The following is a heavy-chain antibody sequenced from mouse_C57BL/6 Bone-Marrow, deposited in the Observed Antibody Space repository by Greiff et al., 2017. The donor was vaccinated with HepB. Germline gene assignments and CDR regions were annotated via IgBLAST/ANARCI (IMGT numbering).Heavy chain of an antibody. D-gene: IGHD2-3*01. Sequence: EVHLVESGGGLVQSGRSLRLSCATSGFTFSDFYMEWVRQAPGKGLEWIAASRNKANDYTTEYSASVKGRFIVSRDTSQSILYLQMNALRAEDTAIYYCARDADDGYPFAYWGQGTLVTVSA. J-gene: IGHJ3*01. CDR2: SRNKANDYTT. CDR3: ARDADDGYPFAY. V-gene: IGHV7-1*01. CDR1: GFTFSDFY.